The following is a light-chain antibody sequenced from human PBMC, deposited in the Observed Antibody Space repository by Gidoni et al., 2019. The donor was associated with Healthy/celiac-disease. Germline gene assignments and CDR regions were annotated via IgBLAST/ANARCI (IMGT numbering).Light chain of an antibody. V-gene: IGLV1-40*01. CDR1: SSNIGAGYD. Sequence: QSVLTQPPSVSGAPGQSVTISCTGISSNIGAGYDVHWYQQLPGTAPKLLIYGNSNRPSGVPDRFSGSKSGTSASLAITGLQAEDEADYYCQSYDSSLSGVVFGGGTKLTVL. J-gene: IGLJ2*01. CDR2: GNS. CDR3: QSYDSSLSGVV.